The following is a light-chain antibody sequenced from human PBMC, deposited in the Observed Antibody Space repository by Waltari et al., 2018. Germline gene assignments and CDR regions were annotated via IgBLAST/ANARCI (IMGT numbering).Light chain of an antibody. CDR2: EVT. Sequence: QSALTQPASVSGSPGQSITISCTGTSSDVGHYNLVSWYQHHPGKVPKLMIYEVTKRPSGISNRFSGSKSGNTASLTISGLQAEDEGDYYCCSYAGSRIVVFGGGTKMTVL. J-gene: IGLJ2*01. V-gene: IGLV2-23*02. CDR1: SSDVGHYNL. CDR3: CSYAGSRIVV.